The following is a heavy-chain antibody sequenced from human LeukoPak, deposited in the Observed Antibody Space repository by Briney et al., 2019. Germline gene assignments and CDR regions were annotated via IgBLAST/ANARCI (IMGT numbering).Heavy chain of an antibody. Sequence: SVKVSCKASGGTFSSYAISWVRQAPGQGLEWMGGIIPIFGTANYAQKFQGRVTITADKSTSTAHMELSSLRSEDTAVYYCARGPEGYYYYYMDVWGKGTTVTVSS. J-gene: IGHJ6*03. CDR3: ARGPEGYYYYYMDV. V-gene: IGHV1-69*06. CDR2: IIPIFGTA. CDR1: GGTFSSYA.